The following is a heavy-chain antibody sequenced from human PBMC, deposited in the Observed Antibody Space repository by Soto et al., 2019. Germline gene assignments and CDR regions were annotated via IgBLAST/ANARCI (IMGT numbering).Heavy chain of an antibody. CDR2: IKQDGSEK. CDR3: ARAWSIAAY. Sequence: PVGSLRRSCASSGFTFSSYWMSWVRHAPGKGLEWVANIKQDGSEKYYVDSVKGRFTISRDNAKNSLYLQMNSLRAEDTAVYYCARAWSIAAYWGQGTPDKVSS. CDR1: GFTFSSYW. J-gene: IGHJ4*02. V-gene: IGHV3-7*01. D-gene: IGHD6-6*01.